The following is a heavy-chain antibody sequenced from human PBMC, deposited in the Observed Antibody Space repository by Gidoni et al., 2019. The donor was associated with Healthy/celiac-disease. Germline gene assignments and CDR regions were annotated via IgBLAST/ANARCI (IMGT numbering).Heavy chain of an antibody. CDR3: ARHIPKWFGEGYDAFDI. Sequence: EVQLVQSGAEVKTPGESLKLSCTGSGYRFTSYWIGWVRQMPGNGLEWMGIIYPVDSDTRYSPSFQGQVTISADKSISTAYLQWSSLKASDTAMYYCARHIPKWFGEGYDAFDIWGQVTMVTVSS. CDR1: GYRFTSYW. V-gene: IGHV5-51*01. J-gene: IGHJ3*02. CDR2: IYPVDSDT. D-gene: IGHD3-10*01.